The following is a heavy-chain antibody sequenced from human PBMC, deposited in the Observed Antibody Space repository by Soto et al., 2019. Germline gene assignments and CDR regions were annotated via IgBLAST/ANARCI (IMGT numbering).Heavy chain of an antibody. CDR2: IYHTGST. V-gene: IGHV4-30-2*01. Sequence: QVQLQESGSGLVKPSQTLSLTCTVSGDSISSGGYSWSWIRQPPQKGLEWIGYIYHTGSTSYSPSLKSRVTLSVDQTKNQFSLILNSVTAADTAIYYCARAHYGPSGYYFDSWGQGTLFTVSS. CDR1: GDSISSGGYS. D-gene: IGHD3-22*01. CDR3: ARAHYGPSGYYFDS. J-gene: IGHJ4*02.